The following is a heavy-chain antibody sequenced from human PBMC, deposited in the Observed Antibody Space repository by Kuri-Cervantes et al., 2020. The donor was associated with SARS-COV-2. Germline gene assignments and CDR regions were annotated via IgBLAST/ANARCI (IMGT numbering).Heavy chain of an antibody. D-gene: IGHD5-18*01. J-gene: IGHJ4*02. V-gene: IGHV3-74*01. CDR1: GFTFSSQW. Sequence: GESLKISCLASGFTFSSQWMFWVRQVPGKGLMWLSRINNDGSSTIYVDSVKGRFTTSRDNAKNSVSLQMNSLRPEDTGVYYCAMTGSYTSYGLGHWGQGTLVTVSS. CDR3: AMTGSYTSYGLGH. CDR2: INNDGSST.